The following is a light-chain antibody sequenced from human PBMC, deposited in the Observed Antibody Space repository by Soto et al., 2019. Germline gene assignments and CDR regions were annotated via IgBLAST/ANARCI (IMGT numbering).Light chain of an antibody. CDR2: KAS. J-gene: IGKJ1*01. V-gene: IGKV1-5*03. CDR1: QTISSW. Sequence: DIQMTQSPSTLSGSVGDRVTITCRASQTISSWLAWYQQKLGQAAKLLISKASILDSGGPSRFSGSGAGTEFNLTISSLQPEDFATDYCQQYNSFICTFGQGTKPDI. CDR3: QQYNSFICT.